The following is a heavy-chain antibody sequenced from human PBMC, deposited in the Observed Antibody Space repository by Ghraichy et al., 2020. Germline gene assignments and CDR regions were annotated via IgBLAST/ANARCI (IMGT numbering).Heavy chain of an antibody. D-gene: IGHD2-15*01. CDR3: ARVGCSGGSCYSIDY. J-gene: IGHJ4*02. CDR2: IYYSGST. Sequence: SETLSLTCTVSGGSISSYYWSWIRQPPGKGLEWIGYIYYSGSTNYNPSLKSRVTISVDTSKNQFSLKLSSVTAADTAVYYCARVGCSGGSCYSIDYWGQGTLVTVSS. CDR1: GGSISSYY. V-gene: IGHV4-59*01.